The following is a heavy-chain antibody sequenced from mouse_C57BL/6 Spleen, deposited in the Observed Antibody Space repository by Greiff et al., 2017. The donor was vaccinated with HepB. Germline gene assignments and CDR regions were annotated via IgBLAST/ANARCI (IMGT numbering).Heavy chain of an antibody. J-gene: IGHJ3*01. V-gene: IGHV1-82*01. Sequence: VQPQESGPELVKPGASVKISCQASGYAFSSSWMNWVKQRPGKGLEWIGRVYPGDGDTNYNGKFKGKATLTADKSSITAYIQLSSLTSEDSAVYFCARNYDYDWFAYWGQGTLVTVSA. D-gene: IGHD2-4*01. CDR2: VYPGDGDT. CDR3: ARNYDYDWFAY. CDR1: GYAFSSSW.